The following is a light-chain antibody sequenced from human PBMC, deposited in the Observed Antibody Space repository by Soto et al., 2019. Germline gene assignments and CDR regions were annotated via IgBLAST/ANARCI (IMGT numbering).Light chain of an antibody. CDR1: QSVSSSF. J-gene: IGKJ4*01. CDR2: GAS. CDR3: QQYGSSPPLT. Sequence: EFVLTQSPGTLSLSPGERATLSCRASQSVSSSFLAWYQQKTGQAPRILIYGASTRATGIPDRFSSSVSGTGFTLTISRLEPEDFAVYYCQQYGSSPPLTFGGGTKVEIK. V-gene: IGKV3-20*01.